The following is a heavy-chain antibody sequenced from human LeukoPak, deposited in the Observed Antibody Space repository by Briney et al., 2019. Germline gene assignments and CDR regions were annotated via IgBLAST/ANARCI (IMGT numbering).Heavy chain of an antibody. CDR3: AKVGAGSYISRLDY. V-gene: IGHV3-23*01. CDR2: ISGSGGST. D-gene: IGHD3-10*01. CDR1: GFTFSSYA. J-gene: IGHJ4*02. Sequence: GGSLRLSCAVSGFTFSSYAMSWVRQAPGKGLEWVSAISGSGGSTYYADSVKGRFTISRDNSKNTLYLQMNSLRAEDTAVYYCAKVGAGSYISRLDYWGQGTLVTVSS.